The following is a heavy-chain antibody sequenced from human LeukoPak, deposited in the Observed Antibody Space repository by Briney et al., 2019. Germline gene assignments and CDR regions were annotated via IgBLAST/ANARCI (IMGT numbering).Heavy chain of an antibody. Sequence: PSETLTLTCTASGGSISSYYWSWIRQPPGKGLEWIGYIYYSGSTNYNPSLKSRVTISVDTSKNQFSLKLSSVTAADTAVYYCARENTYYDILTGSPRVHSWFDPWGQGTLVTVSS. CDR1: GGSISSYY. V-gene: IGHV4-59*01. J-gene: IGHJ5*02. CDR3: ARENTYYDILTGSPRVHSWFDP. CDR2: IYYSGST. D-gene: IGHD3-9*01.